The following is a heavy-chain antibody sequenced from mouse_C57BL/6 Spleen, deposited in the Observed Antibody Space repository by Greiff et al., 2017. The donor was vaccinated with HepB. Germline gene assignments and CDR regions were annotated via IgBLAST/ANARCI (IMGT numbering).Heavy chain of an antibody. Sequence: QVHVKQSGAELVRPGTSVKVSCKASGYAFTNYLIEWVKQRPGQGLEWIGVINPGSGGTNYNEKFKGKATLTADKSSSTAYMQLSSLTSEDSAVYFCARSGYGSTYYYAMDYWGQGTSVTVSS. CDR3: ARSGYGSTYYYAMDY. D-gene: IGHD1-1*01. V-gene: IGHV1-54*01. CDR2: INPGSGGT. CDR1: GYAFTNYL. J-gene: IGHJ4*01.